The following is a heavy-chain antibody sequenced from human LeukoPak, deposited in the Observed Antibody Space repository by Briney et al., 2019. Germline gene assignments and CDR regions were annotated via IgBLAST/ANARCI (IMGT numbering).Heavy chain of an antibody. CDR1: GYTFTNYA. D-gene: IGHD6-13*01. J-gene: IGHJ6*03. CDR2: IHPSTGNP. Sequence: GASVKVSCKASGYTFTNYAMNWVRQAPGQGLEWMGWIHPSTGNPTYAQGFTGRFVFSLDTSVSTAYLQISSLKAEDTAVYYCARDPPPISSSSGYYYYMDVWGKGTTVTVSS. CDR3: ARDPPPISSSSGYYYYMDV. V-gene: IGHV7-4-1*02.